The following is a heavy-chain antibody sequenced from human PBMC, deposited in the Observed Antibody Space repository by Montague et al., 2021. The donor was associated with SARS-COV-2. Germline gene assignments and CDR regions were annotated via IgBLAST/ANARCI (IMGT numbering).Heavy chain of an antibody. Sequence: SETLSLTCTVSGGSISTSFWSWVRQPPGKGLEWIAFISFTGGTNYSPSLKSRVVVSIDTSKRQVSLKVNSVTAADSAVYYCARESRLQYLEWSGSRYDYYGMDVWGQGTTVTVSS. CDR3: ARESRLQYLEWSGSRYDYYGMDV. V-gene: IGHV4-59*01. J-gene: IGHJ6*02. CDR1: GGSISTSF. CDR2: ISFTGGT. D-gene: IGHD3-3*01.